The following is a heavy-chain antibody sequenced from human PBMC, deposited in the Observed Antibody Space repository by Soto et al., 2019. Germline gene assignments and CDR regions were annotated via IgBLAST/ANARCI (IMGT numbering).Heavy chain of an antibody. V-gene: IGHV4-59*08. CDR3: ARHGSDSGWFFFDP. D-gene: IGHD6-19*01. CDR1: GGAIGGYY. CDR2: VSFSGST. Sequence: ASETLSLTCSLSGGAIGGYYWSWIRQPPGKALGWIGYVSFSGSTDYHPSLKSRVSISIDKSQNQFSLKMISVTAADTAVYYCARHGSDSGWFFFDPWGRGALVTVSS. J-gene: IGHJ5*02.